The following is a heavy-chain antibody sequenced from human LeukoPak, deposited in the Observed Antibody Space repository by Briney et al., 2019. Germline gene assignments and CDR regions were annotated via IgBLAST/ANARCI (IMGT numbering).Heavy chain of an antibody. J-gene: IGHJ6*03. Sequence: ASVKVSCKASGYTFTRYGVNWVRQATGQGLEWMGWMNPNSGNTGYAQKFQGRVTITRNTSISTAYMELSSLRSEDTAVYYCARTDYDSSGYRWYYYYMDVWGKGTTVTVSS. CDR1: GYTFTRYG. CDR2: MNPNSGNT. CDR3: ARTDYDSSGYRWYYYYMDV. D-gene: IGHD3-22*01. V-gene: IGHV1-8*03.